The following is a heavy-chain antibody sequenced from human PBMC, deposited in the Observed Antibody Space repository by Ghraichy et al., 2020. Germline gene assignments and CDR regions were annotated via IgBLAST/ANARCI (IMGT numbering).Heavy chain of an antibody. CDR1: GFTFSSYW. Sequence: GESLNISCAASGFTFSSYWMHWVRQAPGKGLVWVSRINSDGSSTSYADSVKGRFTISRDNAKNTLYLQMNSLRAEDTAVYYCARDPFPKIVGAPTPSNWGQGTLVTVSS. D-gene: IGHD1-26*01. CDR3: ARDPFPKIVGAPTPSN. J-gene: IGHJ4*02. CDR2: INSDGSST. V-gene: IGHV3-74*01.